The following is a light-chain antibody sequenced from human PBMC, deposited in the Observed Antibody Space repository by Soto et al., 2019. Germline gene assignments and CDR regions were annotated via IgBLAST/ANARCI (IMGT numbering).Light chain of an antibody. CDR1: SSNIGSSS. V-gene: IGLV2-14*01. Sequence: QSVLTQPPSASGTPGQRVTISCSGSSSNIGSSSVNWYQQLPGTAPKLMIYEVSNRPSGVSNRSSGSKYGNTASLTISGLQAEDEADYYCSSYTSSTFYVFGTGTKVTVL. CDR2: EVS. CDR3: SSYTSSTFYV. J-gene: IGLJ1*01.